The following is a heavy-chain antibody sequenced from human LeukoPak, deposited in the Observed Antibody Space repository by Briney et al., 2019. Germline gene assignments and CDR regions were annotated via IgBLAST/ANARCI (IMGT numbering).Heavy chain of an antibody. CDR2: IYYSGST. CDR3: ARATSDGYSGYYFDY. CDR1: GGSISSSSYY. V-gene: IGHV4-39*07. J-gene: IGHJ4*02. D-gene: IGHD5-12*01. Sequence: SETLSLTCTVSGGSISSSSYYWGWIRQPPGKGLEWIGSIYYSGSTYYNPSLKSRVTISVDTSKNQFSLKLSSVTAADTAVYYCARATSDGYSGYYFDYWGQGTLVTVSS.